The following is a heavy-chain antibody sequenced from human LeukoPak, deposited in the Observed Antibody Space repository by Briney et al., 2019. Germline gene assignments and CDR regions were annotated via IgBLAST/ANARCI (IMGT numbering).Heavy chain of an antibody. CDR1: GFTFTDSA. CDR2: ISTSGGDT. J-gene: IGHJ4*01. Sequence: GGSLRLSRADYGFTFTDSAMTWVRQAPGKGLEWVSAISTSGGDTIYTDSVKDRFTISRDNSKNTLYLQMNSLRAEDTAIYYCAKGGSYAPLDYWGHGTLVTVSS. D-gene: IGHD1-26*01. CDR3: AKGGSYAPLDY. V-gene: IGHV3-23*01.